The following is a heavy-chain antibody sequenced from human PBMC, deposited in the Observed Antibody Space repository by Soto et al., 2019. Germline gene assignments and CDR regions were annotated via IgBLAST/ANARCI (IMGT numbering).Heavy chain of an antibody. J-gene: IGHJ6*02. D-gene: IGHD3-3*01. CDR1: GFTFSSYS. V-gene: IGHV3-48*02. Sequence: PGGSLRLSCAASGFTFSSYSMNWVRQAPGKGLEWVSYISSSSSTIYYADSVKGRFTISRDNAKNSLYLQMNSLRDEDTAVYYCARGYVLRFLEWFGVWGQGTTVTVSS. CDR3: ARGYVLRFLEWFGV. CDR2: ISSSSSTI.